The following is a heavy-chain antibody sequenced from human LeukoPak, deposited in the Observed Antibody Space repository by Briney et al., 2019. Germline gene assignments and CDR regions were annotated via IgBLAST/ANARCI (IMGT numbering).Heavy chain of an antibody. Sequence: GGSLRLSCAASGFTFSSYWMSWVRQAPGKGLEWVANIKQDGSEKYYVDSVKGRFTISRDNAKNSLYLQMNSLRAEDTAVYYCARDCGATKHDAFDIWGQGTMVTVSS. V-gene: IGHV3-7*01. D-gene: IGHD1-26*01. CDR2: IKQDGSEK. CDR3: ARDCGATKHDAFDI. J-gene: IGHJ3*02. CDR1: GFTFSSYW.